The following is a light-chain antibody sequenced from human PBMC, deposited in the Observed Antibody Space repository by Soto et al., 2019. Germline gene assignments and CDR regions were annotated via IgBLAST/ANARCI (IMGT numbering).Light chain of an antibody. CDR3: KGVVCNLWR. V-gene: IGKV2-28*01. CDR1: QSLLNSNGNNY. CDR2: LGS. Sequence: DIVMTQFPLSLPVTPGEPASISCTSSQSLLNSNGNNYLDWYLQKPGQSPQLLIHLGSKRAFGVHARFSVSDTGKSITLNISGVWADVLGVCNCKGVVCNLWRLGQWTKVEIK. J-gene: IGKJ2*04.